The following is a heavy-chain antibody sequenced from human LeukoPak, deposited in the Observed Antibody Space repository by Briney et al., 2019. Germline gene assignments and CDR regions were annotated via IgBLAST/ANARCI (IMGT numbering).Heavy chain of an antibody. CDR2: IGSSGYDI. V-gene: IGHV3-11*04. CDR3: ARGASDLPFDY. Sequence: PGGSLRLSCAASGFTFSDYYMSWIRQAPGKGLEWISYIGSSGYDINNADSVKGRFTISRDNAKNSLYLQMYSLRPEDTAVYYCARGASDLPFDYWGQGTLVIVSS. CDR1: GFTFSDYY. D-gene: IGHD5/OR15-5a*01. J-gene: IGHJ4*02.